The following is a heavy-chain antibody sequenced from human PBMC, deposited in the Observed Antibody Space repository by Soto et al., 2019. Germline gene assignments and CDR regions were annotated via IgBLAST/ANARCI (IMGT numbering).Heavy chain of an antibody. Sequence: PSETLSLTCTGSGGSISSGDYYWSWIRQPPGKGLEWIGYIYYSGSTYYNPSLKSRVTISVDTSKNQFSLKLSSVTAADTAVYYCARDLLYYDSSGYSRLYFDYWGQGTLVTVSS. D-gene: IGHD3-22*01. CDR1: GGSISSGDYY. J-gene: IGHJ4*02. V-gene: IGHV4-30-4*01. CDR3: ARDLLYYDSSGYSRLYFDY. CDR2: IYYSGST.